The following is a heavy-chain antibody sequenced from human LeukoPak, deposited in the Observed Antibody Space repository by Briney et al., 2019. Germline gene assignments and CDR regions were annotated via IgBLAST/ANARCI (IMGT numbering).Heavy chain of an antibody. Sequence: GGSLRLSCAASRFVFPSHGMHWVRQAPGKGLEWVAFIRYDGSDIYYADSVKGRFTISRDNSKKTLYLQLHSLRPDDTAVYYCVRDTSVGAAYFDVWGQGTLVTVSS. J-gene: IGHJ4*02. D-gene: IGHD2-15*01. CDR2: IRYDGSDI. CDR1: RFVFPSHG. V-gene: IGHV3-30*02. CDR3: VRDTSVGAAYFDV.